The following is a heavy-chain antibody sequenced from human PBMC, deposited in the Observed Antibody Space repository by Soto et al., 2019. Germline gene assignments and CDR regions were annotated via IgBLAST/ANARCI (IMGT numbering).Heavy chain of an antibody. Sequence: EVQLVESGGGLVQSGGSLRLSCAASGFTFSTYSMNWVRQAPGKGLEWISYISSSSSTIYYADSVKGRFTISRDNAKKSLYLKMNSLRDEDTAVYYWTRGLGPYYYYGMDGWGQGTTVTVSS. D-gene: IGHD7-27*01. CDR2: ISSSSSTI. V-gene: IGHV3-48*02. CDR3: TRGLGPYYYYGMDG. CDR1: GFTFSTYS. J-gene: IGHJ6*02.